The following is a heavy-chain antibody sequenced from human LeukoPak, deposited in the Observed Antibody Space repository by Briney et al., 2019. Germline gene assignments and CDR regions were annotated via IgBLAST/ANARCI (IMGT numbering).Heavy chain of an antibody. J-gene: IGHJ4*02. CDR2: IYHSGST. Sequence: PSETLSLTCTVSGYSISSGYYWGWIRQPPGKGLEWIGSIYHSGSTYYNPSLKSRVTISVDTSKNQFSLTLTSVTAADTAIYYCVRSETNYYYASGSSLFDNWGQGTLVTVSS. V-gene: IGHV4-38-2*02. D-gene: IGHD3-10*01. CDR1: GYSISSGYY. CDR3: VRSETNYYYASGSSLFDN.